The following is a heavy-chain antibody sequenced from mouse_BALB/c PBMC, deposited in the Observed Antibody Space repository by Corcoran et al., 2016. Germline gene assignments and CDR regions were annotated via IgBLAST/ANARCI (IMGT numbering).Heavy chain of an antibody. CDR1: GYTFTSYV. Sequence: EVQLQQSGPELVKPGASVKMSCKASGYTFTSYVIHWVKQKPGQGLEWIGYINPYNDGTKYNEKFKGKATLTSDKSSSTAYMELSSLTSEDSAVYYCARWSYDSWWYFDVWGAGTTVTVSS. D-gene: IGHD2-4*01. J-gene: IGHJ1*01. CDR2: INPYNDGT. V-gene: IGHV1S136*01. CDR3: ARWSYDSWWYFDV.